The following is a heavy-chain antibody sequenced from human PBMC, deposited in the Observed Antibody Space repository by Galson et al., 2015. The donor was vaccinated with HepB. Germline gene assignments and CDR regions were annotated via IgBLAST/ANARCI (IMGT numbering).Heavy chain of an antibody. CDR3: ARIGWNNGWYYFYY. D-gene: IGHD1/OR15-1a*01. CDR2: IDWDDDK. CDR1: GFSLNTRGMR. Sequence: PALVTPPQTLTLTCTFSGFSLNTRGMRVSWIRQPPGKALEWLARIDWDDDKFYSTSLKTRLTISKDTSKNQVVPTMTNMDPVDTATYYCARIGWNNGWYYFYYCGQGTLVTVSS. V-gene: IGHV2-70*04. J-gene: IGHJ4*02.